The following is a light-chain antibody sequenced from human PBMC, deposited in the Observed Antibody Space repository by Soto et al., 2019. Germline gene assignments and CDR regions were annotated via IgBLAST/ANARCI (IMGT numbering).Light chain of an antibody. J-gene: IGKJ4*01. V-gene: IGKV3-20*01. Sequence: VLTQSPGTLSLSPGERAALSCRASQTLSSSYLAWYQQKPGQAPTLLISAASIRATGLPEMFSGSGSGTDFTLTVIRLELEDYAEYYSQQDGSSLLTLGVGP. CDR1: QTLSSSY. CDR3: QQDGSSLLT. CDR2: AAS.